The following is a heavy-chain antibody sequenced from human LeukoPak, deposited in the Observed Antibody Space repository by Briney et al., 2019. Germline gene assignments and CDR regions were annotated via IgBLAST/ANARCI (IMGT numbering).Heavy chain of an antibody. V-gene: IGHV3-21*01. CDR2: ISSSSSYI. CDR3: VRGLPWLVFDY. CDR1: GSTFSSYS. D-gene: IGHD6-19*01. J-gene: IGHJ4*02. Sequence: GGSLRLSCAASGSTFSSYSMNWVRQAPGKGLEWVSSISSSSSYIYYADSVKGRFTISRDNAKNSLYLQMNSLRAEDTAVYYCVRGLPWLVFDYWGQGTLVTVSS.